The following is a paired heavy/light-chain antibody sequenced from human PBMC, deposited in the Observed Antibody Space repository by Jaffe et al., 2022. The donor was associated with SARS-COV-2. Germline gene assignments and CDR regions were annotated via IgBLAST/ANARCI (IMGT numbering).Light chain of an antibody. CDR2: GAS. J-gene: IGKJ4*01. CDR3: QQYNNWPLT. V-gene: IGKV3-15*01. CDR1: QSVSIN. Sequence: EKVMTQSPATLSVSPGERATLSCRASQSVSINLAWYQQKPGQAPRLLIYGASTRATGIPARFSGSGSGTEFTLTISSLQSEDFAVYYCQQYNNWPLTFGGGTKVEIK.
Heavy chain of an antibody. V-gene: IGHV7-4-1*02. CDR2: INTNTGNP. J-gene: IGHJ4*02. D-gene: IGHD3-9*01. CDR3: ARGSLRYYEILTGYWDIDY. CDR1: GYTFTRYG. Sequence: QVQLVQSGSELKKPGASVKVSCKTSGYTFTRYGMNWVRQAPGQGLEWMGWINTNTGNPTYVQGFTGRFVFSLDTSVSTAYLQISSLKAEDTAVYYCARGSLRYYEILTGYWDIDYWGQGTLVTVSS.